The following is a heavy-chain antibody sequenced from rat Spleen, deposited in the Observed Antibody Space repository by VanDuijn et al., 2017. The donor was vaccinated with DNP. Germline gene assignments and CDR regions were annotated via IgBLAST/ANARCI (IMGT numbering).Heavy chain of an antibody. Sequence: EVQLVESGGDLVQSGRSLKVSCAASGFTFSDYNMAWVRQVPGKGLQWVASMTSSGITYYPVSVKGRFTISRDNAKNTLFLQMNSLRSEDTAAYYCVALWGGDGWFPYWGQGTLVTVSS. CDR3: VALWGGDGWFPY. J-gene: IGHJ3*01. CDR2: MTSSGIT. V-gene: IGHV5S23*01. D-gene: IGHD1-1*01. CDR1: GFTFSDYN.